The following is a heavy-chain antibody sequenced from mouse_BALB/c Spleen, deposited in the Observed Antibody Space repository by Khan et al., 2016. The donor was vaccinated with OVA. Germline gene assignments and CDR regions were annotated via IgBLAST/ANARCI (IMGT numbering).Heavy chain of an antibody. CDR1: GYIFTNYI. CDR3: ARGNWQSYYFDY. CDR2: INPYNGAT. D-gene: IGHD4-1*01. V-gene: IGHV1S136*01. J-gene: IGHJ2*01. Sequence: VQLQQSGPELVRPGTSVRMSCKASGYIFTNYIIHWVKQMPGQGLEWIGYINPYNGATEYNEKFKGKATLTSDKSSNTAYMELSSLTSEDSAVYCCARGNWQSYYFDYWGQGTTLTVSS.